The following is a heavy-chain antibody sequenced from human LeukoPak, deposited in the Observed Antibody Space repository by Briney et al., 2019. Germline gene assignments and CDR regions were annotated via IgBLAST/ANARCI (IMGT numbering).Heavy chain of an antibody. CDR3: ARDRVEQWLVFKGGFDP. V-gene: IGHV4-39*07. J-gene: IGHJ5*02. CDR2: IYYSGST. CDR1: GGSISSSSYY. Sequence: SETLSLTCTVSGGSISSSSYYWGWIRQPPGKGLEWIGSIYYSGSTYYNSSLQSRVTISVDTSKNQFSLKLSSVTAADTAVYYCARDRVEQWLVFKGGFDPWGQGTLVTVSS. D-gene: IGHD6-19*01.